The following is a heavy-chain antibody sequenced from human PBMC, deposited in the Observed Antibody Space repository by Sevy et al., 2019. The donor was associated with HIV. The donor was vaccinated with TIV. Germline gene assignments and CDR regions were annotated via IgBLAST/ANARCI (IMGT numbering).Heavy chain of an antibody. CDR3: AKGLGMVQGALLSDDI. Sequence: GGSLRLSCIASGFTFSTYGMHWVRQAPGKGLEWVAVIWSGGSNTDYADSVKGRITIARDNSKNTLYLQMNSLRGDDTSLYYCAKGLGMVQGALLSDDIWGQGTMVTVSS. CDR2: IWSGGSNT. D-gene: IGHD3-10*01. J-gene: IGHJ3*02. CDR1: GFTFSTYG. V-gene: IGHV3-30*02.